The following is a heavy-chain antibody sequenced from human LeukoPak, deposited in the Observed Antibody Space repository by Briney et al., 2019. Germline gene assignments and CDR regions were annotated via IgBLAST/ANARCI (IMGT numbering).Heavy chain of an antibody. CDR2: SGST. CDR1: GGSISSSSYY. D-gene: IGHD3-22*01. J-gene: IGHJ1*01. CDR3: ASPRGDDSGGYYTWYFHH. V-gene: IGHV4-39*07. Sequence: SETLSLTCTVSGGSISSSSYYWGWTRQPPGKGLEWIGSGSTYYNPFLKSRVTISVDTSKNQFSLKLSSVTAADTAVYFCASPRGDDSGGYYTWYFHHWGQGILVTVSS.